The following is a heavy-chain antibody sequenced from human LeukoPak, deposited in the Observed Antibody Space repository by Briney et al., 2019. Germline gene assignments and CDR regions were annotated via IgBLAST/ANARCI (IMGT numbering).Heavy chain of an antibody. Sequence: GASVKVSCKASGGTFSSYAISWVRQAPGQGLEWMGGIIPISGTANYAQKFQGRVTITADESTSTAYMELSSLRSEDTAVYYCARDIPTGYSGYDFSYWGQGTLVTVSS. CDR1: GGTFSSYA. CDR3: ARDIPTGYSGYDFSY. CDR2: IIPISGTA. V-gene: IGHV1-69*13. J-gene: IGHJ4*02. D-gene: IGHD5-12*01.